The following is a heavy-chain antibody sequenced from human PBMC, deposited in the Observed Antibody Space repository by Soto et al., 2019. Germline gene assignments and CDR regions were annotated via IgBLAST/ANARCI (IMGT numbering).Heavy chain of an antibody. CDR3: AKDVARPEY. CDR1: GFAFSNYA. CDR2: IGGGGVSR. J-gene: IGHJ4*02. V-gene: IGHV3-23*01. Sequence: GGSLRLSCADSGFAFSNYAMTWVRQAPGKGLEWVSAIGGGGVSRFYSDSVKGRFTISRDDSKSTVFLHLDSLRADDTAVYYCAKDVARPEYWGQGVLVTVYS.